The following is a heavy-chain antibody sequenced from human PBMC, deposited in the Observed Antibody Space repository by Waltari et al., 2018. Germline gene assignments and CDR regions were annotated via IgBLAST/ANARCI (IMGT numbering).Heavy chain of an antibody. D-gene: IGHD2-15*01. CDR1: GGSIRNYY. CDR2: ISYSGST. Sequence: QVQLQESGPGLVKPAETLSLTCPFTGGSIRNYYSSWLRQPPGKGLEWIGYISYSGSTTYSPSLKSRVTITVDTSKKQFSLKLNFVTAADTAVYYCARGSEGSYCSGGTCYSYYYMDVWGKGTTVTVSS. J-gene: IGHJ6*03. V-gene: IGHV4-59*01. CDR3: ARGSEGSYCSGGTCYSYYYMDV.